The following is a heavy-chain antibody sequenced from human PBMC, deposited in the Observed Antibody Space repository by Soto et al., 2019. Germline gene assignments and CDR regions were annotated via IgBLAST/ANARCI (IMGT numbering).Heavy chain of an antibody. CDR3: AKDRVTMIVVYGMDV. D-gene: IGHD3-22*01. CDR1: GFTFSSYA. CDR2: ISGSGGST. V-gene: IGHV3-23*01. J-gene: IGHJ6*02. Sequence: GGSLRFSCAASGFTFSSYAMSWVRQAPGKGLEWVSAISGSGGSTYYADSVKGRFTISRDNSKNTLYLQMNSLRAEDTAVYYCAKDRVTMIVVYGMDVWGQGTTVTVSS.